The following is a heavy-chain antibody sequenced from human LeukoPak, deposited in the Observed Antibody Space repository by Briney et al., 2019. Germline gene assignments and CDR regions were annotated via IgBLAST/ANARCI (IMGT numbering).Heavy chain of an antibody. J-gene: IGHJ5*02. Sequence: PSEILSLTCTVSGGSISSGSYYWSWIRQPAGKGLEWIGRIYTSGSTNYNPSLKSRVTISVDTSKNQFSLKLSSATAADTAVYYCARDTLDIVVVPAAISGWFDPWGQGTLVTVSS. CDR2: IYTSGST. V-gene: IGHV4-61*02. CDR1: GGSISSGSYY. CDR3: ARDTLDIVVVPAAISGWFDP. D-gene: IGHD2-2*02.